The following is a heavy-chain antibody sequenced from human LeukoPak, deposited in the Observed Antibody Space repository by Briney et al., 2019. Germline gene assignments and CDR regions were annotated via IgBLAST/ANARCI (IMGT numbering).Heavy chain of an antibody. D-gene: IGHD3-22*01. CDR3: ARDRIAYYDKGGFDP. J-gene: IGHJ5*02. V-gene: IGHV3-21*01. CDR1: GFTFITYS. Sequence: PGRSLRLSCAASGFTFITYSMNWVRQAPGKGLEWVSSIDSTSTYIFYADSLKGRVTISRDNAKNSLYLQMNNLRAADTAVYYCARDRIAYYDKGGFDPWGQGTLVTVSS. CDR2: IDSTSTYI.